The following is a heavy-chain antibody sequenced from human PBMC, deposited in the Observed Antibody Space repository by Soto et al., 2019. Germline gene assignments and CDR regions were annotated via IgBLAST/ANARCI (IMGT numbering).Heavy chain of an antibody. V-gene: IGHV1-69*01. CDR1: GGTFSSYA. CDR2: IIPMFGTA. D-gene: IGHD3-22*01. J-gene: IGHJ3*01. Sequence: SVKVSWKASGGTFSSYAISWVRQAPGQVLELMGVIIPMFGTANYAQKFQGRVTITAXXXXXXTXMXLXXXXSEXTAVYYCAREGSTTAIDYYDSSGPEYTFDLRG. CDR3: AREGSTTAIDYYDSSGPEYTFDL.